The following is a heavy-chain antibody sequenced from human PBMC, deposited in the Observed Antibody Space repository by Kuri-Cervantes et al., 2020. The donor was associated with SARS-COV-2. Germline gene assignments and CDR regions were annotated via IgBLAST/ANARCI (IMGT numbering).Heavy chain of an antibody. D-gene: IGHD3-22*01. CDR3: ARVFGYYDSSGYYDFDY. V-gene: IGHV1-2*02. Sequence: ASVKVSCKTSGDTFTGYYIHWVRQAPGQGLEWMGWINPSSGDTNYAQKFQGRVTMTRDTSISTAYMELSRLRSDDTAVYYCARVFGYYDSSGYYDFDYWGQGTLVTVSS. J-gene: IGHJ4*02. CDR2: INPSSGDT. CDR1: GDTFTGYY.